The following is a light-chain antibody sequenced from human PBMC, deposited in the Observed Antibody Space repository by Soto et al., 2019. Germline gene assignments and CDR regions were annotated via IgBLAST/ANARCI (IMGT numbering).Light chain of an antibody. V-gene: IGLV2-14*03. CDR1: TSDVGGYNY. J-gene: IGLJ3*02. CDR2: DVN. Sequence: QSALTQPASVSGSPGQSITISCTGTTSDVGGYNYVSWYQQHPGKAPKLIIFDVNYRPSGLSTRFSGSRSVNTASLTISGLQAEDEAHYYCGSYTTSGTWVFGGGTKLTVL. CDR3: GSYTTSGTWV.